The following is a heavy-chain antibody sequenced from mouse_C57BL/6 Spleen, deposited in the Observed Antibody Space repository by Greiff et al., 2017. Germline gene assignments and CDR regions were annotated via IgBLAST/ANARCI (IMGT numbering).Heavy chain of an antibody. Sequence: EVKLVESGPGMVKPSQSLSLTCTVTGYSITSGYDWHWIRHFPGNKLEWMGYISYSGSTNYNPSLKSRISITHDPSKNQFFLKLNSVTTEDTATYYCARSSSNHHRWFAYWGQGTLVTVSA. CDR2: ISYSGST. D-gene: IGHD2-5*01. J-gene: IGHJ3*01. CDR3: ARSSSNHHRWFAY. CDR1: GYSITSGYD. V-gene: IGHV3-1*01.